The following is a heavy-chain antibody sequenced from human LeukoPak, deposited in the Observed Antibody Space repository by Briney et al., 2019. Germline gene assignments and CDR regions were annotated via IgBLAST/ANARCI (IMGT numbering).Heavy chain of an antibody. CDR3: ARVSAEGAFDI. CDR2: IYHSGST. J-gene: IGHJ3*02. Sequence: SETLSLTCTVSGYSISSGYYWGWIRQPPGKGLEWIGSIYHSGSTYYNPSLKSRVTISVDTSKNQFSLKLSSVTAADTAVYYCARVSAEGAFDIRGQGTMVTVSS. V-gene: IGHV4-38-2*02. CDR1: GYSISSGYY.